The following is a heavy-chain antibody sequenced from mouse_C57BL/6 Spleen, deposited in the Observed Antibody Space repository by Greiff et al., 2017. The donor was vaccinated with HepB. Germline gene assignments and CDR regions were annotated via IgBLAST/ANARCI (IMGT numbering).Heavy chain of an antibody. Sequence: GGGLVQPKGSLKLSCAASGFTFNTYAMHWVRQAPGKGLEWVARIRSKSSNYATYYADSVKDRFTISRDDSQSMLYLQMNNLKTEDTAMYYCVREGYYYGSSYNWYFDVWGTGTTVTGSS. V-gene: IGHV10-3*01. CDR1: GFTFNTYA. J-gene: IGHJ1*03. D-gene: IGHD1-1*01. CDR3: VREGYYYGSSYNWYFDV. CDR2: IRSKSSNYAT.